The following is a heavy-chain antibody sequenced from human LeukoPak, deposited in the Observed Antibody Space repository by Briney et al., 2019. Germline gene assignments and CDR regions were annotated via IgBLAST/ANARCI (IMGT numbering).Heavy chain of an antibody. J-gene: IGHJ4*02. Sequence: GGSLRLSCAASGFTFSSYWMSWVRQAPGKGLEWVANIKQDGSEEYYVDSVKGRFTISRDNAKNSLYLQMNSLRAEDTAVYYCASGYDFWSGLFDYWGQGTLVTVSS. CDR3: ASGYDFWSGLFDY. CDR1: GFTFSSYW. V-gene: IGHV3-7*01. D-gene: IGHD3-3*01. CDR2: IKQDGSEE.